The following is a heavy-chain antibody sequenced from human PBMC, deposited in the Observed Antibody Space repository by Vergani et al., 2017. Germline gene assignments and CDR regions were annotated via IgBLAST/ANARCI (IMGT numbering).Heavy chain of an antibody. CDR2: INPSGGST. CDR3: ARGRDGYKAVGYYFDY. CDR1: GYTFTSYY. V-gene: IGHV1-46*01. D-gene: IGHD5-24*01. Sequence: QVQLVQSGAEVKKPGASVKVSCKASGYTFTSYYMHWVRQAPGQGLEWMGIINPSGGSTSYAQKFQGRVTMTRDTSTSTVYMELSSLRSEDTAVYYCARGRDGYKAVGYYFDYWGQGTLVTVSS. J-gene: IGHJ4*02.